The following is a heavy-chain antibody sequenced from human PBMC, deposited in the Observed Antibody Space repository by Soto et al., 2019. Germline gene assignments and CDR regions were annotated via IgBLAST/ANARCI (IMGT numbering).Heavy chain of an antibody. Sequence: SVKVSCKASGGTFGSQGIAWVRQAPGQGLEWMGGFIAMLGTPTYAKKVQGRATISADESLTSSYLELRRLRSEDTGVYFCARGAMANFDYWGQGTVVTVSS. D-gene: IGHD5-18*01. CDR3: ARGAMANFDY. CDR1: GGTFGSQG. J-gene: IGHJ4*02. CDR2: FIAMLGTP. V-gene: IGHV1-69*13.